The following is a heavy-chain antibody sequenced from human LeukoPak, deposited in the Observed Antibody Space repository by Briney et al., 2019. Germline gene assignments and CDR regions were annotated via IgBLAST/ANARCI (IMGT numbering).Heavy chain of an antibody. Sequence: PSETLSLTCTVSSGSISSHYWSWVRQSPERGLEWIGFIYYTGTTRYNPSLRGRVTMPVDSSRNHFSLKLTSMTAADTALYYCARLLNNDNAGDPDTFDMWGQGTMVTAST. V-gene: IGHV4-59*11. CDR1: SGSISSHY. CDR3: ARLLNNDNAGDPDTFDM. J-gene: IGHJ3*02. CDR2: IYYTGTT. D-gene: IGHD2-21*02.